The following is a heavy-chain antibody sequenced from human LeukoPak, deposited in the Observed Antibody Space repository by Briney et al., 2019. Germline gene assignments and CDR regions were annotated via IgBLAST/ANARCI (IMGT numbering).Heavy chain of an antibody. J-gene: IGHJ1*01. Sequence: SVTPSPPRPGYGGALRGFYSGWVPHSPRQGPEWIGEINHSGTTNYNPSLKSRVTISKDTSKDQFFLKLYFLTAADTAMYYCARGRWDVRFQYWGQGTLVTVSS. D-gene: IGHD4-23*01. V-gene: IGHV4-34*01. CDR2: INHSGTT. CDR1: GGALRGFY. CDR3: ARGRWDVRFQY.